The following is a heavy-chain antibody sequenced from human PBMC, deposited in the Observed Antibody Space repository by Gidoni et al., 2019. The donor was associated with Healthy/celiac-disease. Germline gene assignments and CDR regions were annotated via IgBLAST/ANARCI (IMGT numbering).Heavy chain of an antibody. CDR1: GGSISSGSYY. CDR3: ARGSSSGWYYY. V-gene: IGHV4-61*02. D-gene: IGHD6-19*01. Sequence: QVQLQESGPGLVKPSQTLSLTCPVSGGSISSGSYYWSWIRQPAGKGLEWIGRIYTSGSTNYNPSLKSRVTISVDTSKNQFSLKLSSVTAADTAVYYCARGSSSGWYYYWGQGTLVTVSS. CDR2: IYTSGST. J-gene: IGHJ4*02.